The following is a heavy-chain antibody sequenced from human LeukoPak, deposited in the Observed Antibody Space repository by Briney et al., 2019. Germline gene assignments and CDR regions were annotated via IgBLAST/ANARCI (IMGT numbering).Heavy chain of an antibody. D-gene: IGHD3-16*02. CDR1: GFTFSSYW. V-gene: IGHV3-74*01. CDR2: INSDGSST. Sequence: PGGSLRLSCAASGFTFSSYWMHWVRQAPGKGLVWVSRINSDGSSTSYADSVKGRFTISRDNVKNTLYLQMNSLRAEDTAVYYCARAVCDYVWGSYRYPFDYWGQGTLVTVSS. CDR3: ARAVCDYVWGSYRYPFDY. J-gene: IGHJ4*02.